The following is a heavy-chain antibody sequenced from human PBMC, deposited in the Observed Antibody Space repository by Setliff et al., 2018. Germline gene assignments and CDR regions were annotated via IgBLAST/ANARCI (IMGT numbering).Heavy chain of an antibody. Sequence: SVKVSCKASGDSFSNYAISWVRQAPGQGLEWMGGLIPMFGTPGYAQKFQDRVTITTDESTSTAYMELNSLTSEDTAVYYCARNDYYYDSSGSRKPYYFDYWGQGTLVTVSS. CDR2: LIPMFGTP. J-gene: IGHJ4*02. CDR1: GDSFSNYA. CDR3: ARNDYYYDSSGSRKPYYFDY. D-gene: IGHD3-22*01. V-gene: IGHV1-69*05.